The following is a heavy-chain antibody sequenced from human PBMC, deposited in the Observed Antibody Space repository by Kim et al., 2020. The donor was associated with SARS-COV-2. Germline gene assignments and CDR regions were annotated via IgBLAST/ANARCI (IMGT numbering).Heavy chain of an antibody. Sequence: SETLSLTCAVYGGSFSGYYWSWIRQPPGKGLEWIGEINHSGSTNYNPSLKSRVTISVDTSKNQFSLKLSSVTAADTAVYYCARGIRSSSWYPPYYFDYWG. J-gene: IGHJ4*01. CDR3: ARGIRSSSWYPPYYFDY. CDR2: INHSGST. D-gene: IGHD6-13*01. V-gene: IGHV4-34*01. CDR1: GGSFSGYY.